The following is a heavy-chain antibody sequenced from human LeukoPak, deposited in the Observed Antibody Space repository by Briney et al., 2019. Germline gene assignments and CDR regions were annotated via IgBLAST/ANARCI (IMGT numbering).Heavy chain of an antibody. D-gene: IGHD2-8*01. CDR2: INSDGSWT. CDR3: VNETY. CDR1: GNYW. V-gene: IGHV3-74*01. Sequence: GGSLRLSCAASGNYWMHWVRQVPGKGLVWVSHINSDGSWTSYADSVKGRFTISKDNAKNTVYLQMNGLRAEDTAVYYCVNETYWGRGTLVTVSS. J-gene: IGHJ4*02.